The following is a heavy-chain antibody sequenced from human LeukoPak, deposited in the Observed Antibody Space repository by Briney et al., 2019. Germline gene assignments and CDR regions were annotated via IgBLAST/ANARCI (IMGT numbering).Heavy chain of an antibody. D-gene: IGHD3-22*01. V-gene: IGHV3-21*01. CDR1: GFTFSNYS. CDR2: ISSRTTYI. CDR3: TRGAERSGYDY. Sequence: GGSLRLSCAASGFTFSNYSMNWVRQAPGKGLEWVSSISSRTTYIYYADSVEGRFTISRDNAKNPLYLQMNSLRVEDTAVYYCTRGAERSGYDYWGQGTLVTVSS. J-gene: IGHJ4*02.